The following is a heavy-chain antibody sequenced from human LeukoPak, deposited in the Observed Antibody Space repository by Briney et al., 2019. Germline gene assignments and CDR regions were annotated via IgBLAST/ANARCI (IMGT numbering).Heavy chain of an antibody. D-gene: IGHD3-3*01. Sequence: SETLSLTCTVSGGSIRSSYYYWGWIRQPPGKGLEWIGYIYHSGSTYYNPSLKSRVTISVDRSKNQFSLKLSSVTAADTAVYYCAREGGFWSGYFYWGQGTLVTVSS. CDR2: IYHSGST. CDR1: GGSIRSSYYY. V-gene: IGHV4-30-2*01. CDR3: AREGGFWSGYFY. J-gene: IGHJ4*02.